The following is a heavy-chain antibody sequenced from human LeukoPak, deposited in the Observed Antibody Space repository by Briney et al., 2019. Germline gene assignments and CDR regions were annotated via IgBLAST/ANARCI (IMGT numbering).Heavy chain of an antibody. J-gene: IGHJ3*02. CDR1: GFTFDDYA. Sequence: GGSLRLSCAASGFTFDDYAMHWVRQAPGKGLEWVSGISWNSGSIGYADSVKGRFTISRDNAKNSLYLQMNSLRAEDTALYYCAKAHRLSQSAFDIWGQGTMVTVSS. CDR2: ISWNSGSI. V-gene: IGHV3-9*01. CDR3: AKAHRLSQSAFDI.